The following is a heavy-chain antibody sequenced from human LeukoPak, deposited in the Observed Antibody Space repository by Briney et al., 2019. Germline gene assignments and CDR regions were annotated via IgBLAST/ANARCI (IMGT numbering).Heavy chain of an antibody. V-gene: IGHV1-2*02. Sequence: ASVKVSCKASGYTFTGSYMHWARQAPGQGLEWMGWINPNSGGANYAQNFQGRVTMTRDTSISTAYMELSRLRSDDTAVYYCARQSGYSPYFDYWGQGTLVTVSS. J-gene: IGHJ4*02. D-gene: IGHD3-22*01. CDR3: ARQSGYSPYFDY. CDR2: INPNSGGA. CDR1: GYTFTGSY.